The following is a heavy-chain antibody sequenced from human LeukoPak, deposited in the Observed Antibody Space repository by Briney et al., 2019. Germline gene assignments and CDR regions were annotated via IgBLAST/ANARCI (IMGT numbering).Heavy chain of an antibody. J-gene: IGHJ5*02. V-gene: IGHV1-2*02. CDR3: AFEGGYCSSTSCYTHNWLDP. Sequence: ASVKVSCKASGYTFTGYYMHWVRQAPGQGLEWMGWINPNSGGTNYAQKFQGRVTMTRDTSISTAYMELSRLRSDDTAVYYCAFEGGYCSSTSCYTHNWLDPWGQGTLVTVSS. D-gene: IGHD2-2*02. CDR1: GYTFTGYY. CDR2: INPNSGGT.